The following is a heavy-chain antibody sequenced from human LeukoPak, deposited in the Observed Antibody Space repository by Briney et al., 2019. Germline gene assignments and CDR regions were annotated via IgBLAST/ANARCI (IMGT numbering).Heavy chain of an antibody. CDR2: INPSGGST. D-gene: IGHD6-13*01. J-gene: IGHJ3*02. CDR3: ASAVGAAPHDAFDI. CDR1: GYTFTSCY. V-gene: IGHV1-46*01. Sequence: ASVKVSCKASGYTFTSCYMHWVRQAPGQGLEWMGIINPSGGSTSYAQKFQGRVTITRDTSTSTVYMELSSLRSEDTAVYYCASAVGAAPHDAFDIWGQGTMVTVSS.